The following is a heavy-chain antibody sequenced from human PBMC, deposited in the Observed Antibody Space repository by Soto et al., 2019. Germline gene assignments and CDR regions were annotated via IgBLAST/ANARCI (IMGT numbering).Heavy chain of an antibody. J-gene: IGHJ6*02. D-gene: IGHD2-15*01. Sequence: SETLSLTCTVSGGSISSGDYYWSWIRQPPGKGLEWIGYIYYSGSTYYNPSLKSRVTISVDTSKNQFSLKLSSVTAADTAVYYCASKDLNYYYGMDVWGQGTTVTVSS. V-gene: IGHV4-30-4*01. CDR1: GGSISSGDYY. CDR3: ASKDLNYYYGMDV. CDR2: IYYSGST.